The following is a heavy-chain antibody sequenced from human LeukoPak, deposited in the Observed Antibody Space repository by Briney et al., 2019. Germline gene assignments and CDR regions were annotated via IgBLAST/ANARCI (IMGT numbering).Heavy chain of an antibody. Sequence: RAGGSLRLSCAASGFTFSSYAMSWVRQAPGKGLEWVSAISGIGDSIYYADSVKGRSTISRDNSKNTLYLQMNTLRAEDTAIYYCCQSGGGIALVWGQGALVTVSS. D-gene: IGHD6-13*01. CDR3: CQSGGGIALV. V-gene: IGHV3-23*01. CDR2: ISGIGDSI. CDR1: GFTFSSYA. J-gene: IGHJ4*02.